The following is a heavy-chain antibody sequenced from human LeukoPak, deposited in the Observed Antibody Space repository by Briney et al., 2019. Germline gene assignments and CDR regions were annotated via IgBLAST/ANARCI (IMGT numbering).Heavy chain of an antibody. Sequence: GGSLRLSCAASGSTFSSYAMSWVRQAPGKGLEWVSAISGSGGSTYYADSVKGRFTISRDNSKNTLYLQMNSLRAEDTAVYYCAKDPRGYSSGYWGQGTLVTVYS. CDR2: ISGSGGST. CDR1: GSTFSSYA. V-gene: IGHV3-23*01. D-gene: IGHD6-25*01. J-gene: IGHJ4*02. CDR3: AKDPRGYSSGY.